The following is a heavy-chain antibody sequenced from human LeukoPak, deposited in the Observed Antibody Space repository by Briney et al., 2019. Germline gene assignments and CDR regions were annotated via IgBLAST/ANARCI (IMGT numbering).Heavy chain of an antibody. Sequence: SETLSLTCTVSGGSISSNSYYWGWIRQPPGKGLEWIGNIYYSGSTYYNPSLKSRATISVDTSKNQFSLKLRSVTAADTAVYYCARGTVGYCSGGSCQGWFDPWGQGTLVTVSS. CDR2: IYYSGST. V-gene: IGHV4-39*07. CDR1: GGSISSNSYY. J-gene: IGHJ5*02. CDR3: ARGTVGYCSGGSCQGWFDP. D-gene: IGHD2-15*01.